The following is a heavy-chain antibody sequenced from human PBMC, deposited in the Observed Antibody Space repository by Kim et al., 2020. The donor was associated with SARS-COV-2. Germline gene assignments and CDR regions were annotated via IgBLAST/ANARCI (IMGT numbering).Heavy chain of an antibody. V-gene: IGHV4-59*01. CDR3: ARGLEWELLEGSFDY. D-gene: IGHD1-26*01. Sequence: SETLSLTCTVSGGSISSYYWSWIRQPPGKGLEWIGYIHYTGNTNYNPSLKSRVTISVDTSKNQFSLRLSSVTAADTAVYYCARGLEWELLEGSFDYWGQGTLVTVSS. CDR2: IHYTGNT. CDR1: GGSISSYY. J-gene: IGHJ4*02.